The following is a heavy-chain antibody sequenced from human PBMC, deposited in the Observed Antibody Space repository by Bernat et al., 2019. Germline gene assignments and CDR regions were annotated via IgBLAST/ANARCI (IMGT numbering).Heavy chain of an antibody. CDR3: ARDGSSSYMDV. D-gene: IGHD6-6*01. CDR1: GFTFSSYG. Sequence: QVQLVESGGGVVQPGRSLRLSCVASGFTFSSYGMHWVRQAPGKGLEWMAVIRHDGSGTYYTDSVKGRFTISRDNSNNTLYLQMNSLRAEDTAVYSCARDGSSSYMDVWDKGTTVTVSS. J-gene: IGHJ6*03. CDR2: IRHDGSGT. V-gene: IGHV3-33*01.